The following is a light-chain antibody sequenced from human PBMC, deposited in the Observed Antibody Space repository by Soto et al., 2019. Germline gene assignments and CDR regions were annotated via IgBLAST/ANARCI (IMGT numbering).Light chain of an antibody. V-gene: IGKV3-20*01. CDR3: QQYGSSPLFS. Sequence: EIVLTQSPGTLSLSPGERATLYCRASQSVSSTYLAWYQQKPGQAPRLLIYGASSRATGIPDRFSGSGSGTDFTLTISRMEPEDLVVYYCQQYGSSPLFSFGPGTKVDIK. CDR1: QSVSSTY. CDR2: GAS. J-gene: IGKJ3*01.